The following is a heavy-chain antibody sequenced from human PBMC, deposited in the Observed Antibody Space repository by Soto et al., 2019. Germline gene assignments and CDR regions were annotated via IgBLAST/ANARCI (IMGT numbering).Heavy chain of an antibody. CDR1: GFNFGDYT. J-gene: IGHJ4*02. CDR3: AKETFGVGWTLDF. CDR2: MSGGGGNS. D-gene: IGHD6-19*01. Sequence: GGSLRLSCAASGFNFGDYTMTWVRQAPGKGLVWISTMSGGGGNSYYADVVKGRFTITRDNSKNTLYLQMNSLKGEDTALYFCAKETFGVGWTLDFWGQGTLVTVSS. V-gene: IGHV3-23*01.